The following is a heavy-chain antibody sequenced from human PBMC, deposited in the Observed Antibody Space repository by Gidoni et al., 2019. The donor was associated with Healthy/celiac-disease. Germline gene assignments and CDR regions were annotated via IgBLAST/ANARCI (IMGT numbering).Heavy chain of an antibody. CDR3: AREYYDFWSGRIDY. Sequence: EVQLVESGGGLVQPGGCRRLACAASGCTVSSYWMTWVRQAPGQGLVWVSLINSDGSSPSYAASVKGRFTISRDNAKTTLYLQMNRLRAEDTAVYYCAREYYDFWSGRIDYWGQGTLVTVSS. CDR2: INSDGSSP. CDR1: GCTVSSYW. D-gene: IGHD3-3*01. J-gene: IGHJ4*02. V-gene: IGHV3-74*01.